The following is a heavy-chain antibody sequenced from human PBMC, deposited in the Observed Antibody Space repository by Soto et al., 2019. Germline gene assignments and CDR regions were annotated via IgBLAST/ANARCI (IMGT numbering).Heavy chain of an antibody. V-gene: IGHV1-18*01. CDR1: GYTFTSYG. CDR3: ARDKSDYYDSSGSIDY. D-gene: IGHD3-22*01. CDR2: ISAYNGNT. Sequence: ASVKVSCKTSGYTFTSYGISWVRQAPGQGLEWMGWISAYNGNTNYAQKLQGRVTMTTDTSTSTAYMELRSLRSDDTAVYYCARDKSDYYDSSGSIDYWGQGTLVTVSS. J-gene: IGHJ4*02.